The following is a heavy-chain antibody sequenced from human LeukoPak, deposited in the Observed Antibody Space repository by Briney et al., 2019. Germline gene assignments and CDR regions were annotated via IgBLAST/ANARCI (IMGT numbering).Heavy chain of an antibody. V-gene: IGHV4-30-4*08. CDR2: IYYSGST. J-gene: IGHJ3*02. CDR1: GGSISSGDYY. D-gene: IGHD3-10*01. CDR3: ARAMVRGVPQCFDI. Sequence: ASQTLSLTCTVSGGSISSGDYYWSWIRQPPGKGVEWIGYIYYSGSTYYNPSLKSRVTISVDTSKNQFSLKLSSVTAADTAVYYCARAMVRGVPQCFDIWGQGTMVTVSS.